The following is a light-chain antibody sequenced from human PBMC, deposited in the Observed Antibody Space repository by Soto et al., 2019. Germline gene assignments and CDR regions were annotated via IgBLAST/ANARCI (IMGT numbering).Light chain of an antibody. CDR2: RDN. Sequence: QSVLTQPPSASATPGQRVTISCSGSTSNIEKFYVYWYQQLPGTAPKLLVYRDNQQPSGVPDRFSGSKSGTSASLAISGLRSDDDADYYCAAWDDSLRGVVFGGGTKRTVL. V-gene: IGLV1-47*01. J-gene: IGLJ2*01. CDR1: TSNIEKFY. CDR3: AAWDDSLRGVV.